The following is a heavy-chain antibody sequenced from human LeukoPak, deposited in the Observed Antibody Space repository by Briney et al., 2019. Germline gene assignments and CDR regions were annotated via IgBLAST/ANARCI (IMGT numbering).Heavy chain of an antibody. CDR3: ATLAVAGTFDY. CDR2: FDPEDGET. V-gene: IGHV1-24*01. J-gene: IGHJ4*02. D-gene: IGHD6-19*01. Sequence: ASVKVSCKVSGYTLTELSMHWVRQAPGKGLEWMGGFDPEDGETIYAQKFQGRVTMTEGTSTDTAYMELSSLRSEDTAVYYCATLAVAGTFDYWGQGTLVTVSS. CDR1: GYTLTELS.